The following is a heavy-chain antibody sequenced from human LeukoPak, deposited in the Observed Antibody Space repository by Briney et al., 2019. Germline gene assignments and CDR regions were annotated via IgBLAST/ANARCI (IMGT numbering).Heavy chain of an antibody. CDR1: GYGFTSYW. CDR3: ARQGAYSREI. Sequence: GEGLKISYKGSGYGFTSYWIGWVRRMPGKGGGWMGIIYPGDSDTRYSPSFQGQVTISADKSISTAYLQWSSLKASDTAMYYCARQGAYSREIWGQGTLVTVPS. V-gene: IGHV5-51*01. J-gene: IGHJ4*02. CDR2: IYPGDSDT. D-gene: IGHD5-18*01.